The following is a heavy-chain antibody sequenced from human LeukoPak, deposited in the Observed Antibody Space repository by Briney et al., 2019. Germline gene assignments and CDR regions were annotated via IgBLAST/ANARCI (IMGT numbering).Heavy chain of an antibody. CDR2: IYSGGAP. D-gene: IGHD3-22*01. Sequence: GGSLRLSCAASGFTVSSHYMNWVRQAPGRGLEWVSVIYSGGAPYYADSVKGRFTISRDKSKNTLYLQMNSLRAEDTAVYSCARGYDSGGYYWGQGTLVTVSS. V-gene: IGHV3-66*01. CDR3: ARGYDSGGYY. J-gene: IGHJ4*02. CDR1: GFTVSSHY.